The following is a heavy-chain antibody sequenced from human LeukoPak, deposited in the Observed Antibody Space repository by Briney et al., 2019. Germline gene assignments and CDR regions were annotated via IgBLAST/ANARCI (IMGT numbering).Heavy chain of an antibody. J-gene: IGHJ4*02. CDR3: ARVSSSWYGRLVY. V-gene: IGHV4-30-2*01. Sequence: SETLSLTCAVSGGSISSGGYSWSWIRQPPGKGLEWIGYIYHSGSTYCNPSLKSRVTISVDRSKNQFSLKLSSVTAADTAVYYCARVSSSWYGRLVYWGQGTLVTVSS. D-gene: IGHD6-13*01. CDR1: GGSISSGGYS. CDR2: IYHSGST.